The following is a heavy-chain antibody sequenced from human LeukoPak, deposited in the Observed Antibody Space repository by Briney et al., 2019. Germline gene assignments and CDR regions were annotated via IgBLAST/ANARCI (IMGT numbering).Heavy chain of an antibody. D-gene: IGHD3-3*01. CDR3: ARSIFGASGWFDP. J-gene: IGHJ5*02. CDR2: MNPNSGNT. V-gene: IGHV1-8*03. Sequence: ASVKVSCKASGYTFTTYDINWVRQATGQGLEWMGWMNPNSGNTGYAQKFQGRVTITRNTSISTAYMELSSLRSDDTAVYYCARSIFGASGWFDPWGQGTLVTVSS. CDR1: GYTFTTYD.